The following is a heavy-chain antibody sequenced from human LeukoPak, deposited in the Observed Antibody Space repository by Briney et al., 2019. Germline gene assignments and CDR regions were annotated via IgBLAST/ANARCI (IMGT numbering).Heavy chain of an antibody. CDR1: GGSISSGGYY. D-gene: IGHD5-18*01. V-gene: IGHV4-31*03. CDR3: ARAPVDTAMVSGVYFDY. J-gene: IGHJ4*02. Sequence: PSQTLSLTCTVSGGSISSGGYYWSWIRQHPGKGLEWIGYIYYSGSTYYNPSLKSRVNISVDTSKNQFSLKLSSVTAADTAVYYCARAPVDTAMVSGVYFDYWGQGTLVTVSS. CDR2: IYYSGST.